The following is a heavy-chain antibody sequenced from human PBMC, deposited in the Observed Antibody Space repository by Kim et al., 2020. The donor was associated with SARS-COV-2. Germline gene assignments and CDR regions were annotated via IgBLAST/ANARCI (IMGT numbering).Heavy chain of an antibody. V-gene: IGHV4-39*01. CDR2: IYYSGNT. CDR3: ARHPIVVVTATPVDY. D-gene: IGHD2-21*02. CDR1: GGSISSSSYY. Sequence: SETLSLTCTVSGGSISSSSYYWGWIRQPPGKGLEWIGSIYYSGNTYYNPSLKSRVTISVDTSKNQFSLKLSSVTAADTDVYYCARHPIVVVTATPVDYWGQGTLVTVSS. J-gene: IGHJ4*02.